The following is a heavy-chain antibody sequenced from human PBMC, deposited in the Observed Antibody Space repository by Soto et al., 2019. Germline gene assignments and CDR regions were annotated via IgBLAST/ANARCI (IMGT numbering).Heavy chain of an antibody. CDR2: IYYSGST. CDR3: AKGGSGSYSNAFDI. V-gene: IGHV4-39*01. D-gene: IGHD3-10*01. Sequence: QLQLQESGPGLVKPSETLSLTCTVSGGSISSSSYYWGWIRQPPGKGLEWIGSIYYSGSTYYNPSPKGRVTISVDTSKNQFCLKLSSVTAADTAVYYCAKGGSGSYSNAFDIWGQGTMVTVSS. J-gene: IGHJ3*02. CDR1: GGSISSSSYY.